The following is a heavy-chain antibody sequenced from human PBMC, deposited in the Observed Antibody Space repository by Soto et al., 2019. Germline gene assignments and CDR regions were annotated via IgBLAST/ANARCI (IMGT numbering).Heavy chain of an antibody. V-gene: IGHV1-18*01. J-gene: IGHJ3*02. D-gene: IGHD6-19*01. CDR3: ARVGSYSGGWYATGSNDAFDI. CDR1: GYTFTSYG. Sequence: ASVKVSCKASGYTFTSYGISWVRQTPGQGLEWMGWISAYNGNTNYAQKLQGRVTMTADTSTSTAYMELRSLRSDDTAVYYCARVGSYSGGWYATGSNDAFDIWGQGTMVTVSS. CDR2: ISAYNGNT.